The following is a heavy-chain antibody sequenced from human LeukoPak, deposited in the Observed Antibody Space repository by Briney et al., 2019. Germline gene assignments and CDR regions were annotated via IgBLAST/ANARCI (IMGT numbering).Heavy chain of an antibody. J-gene: IGHJ4*02. D-gene: IGHD5-12*01. V-gene: IGHV3-13*01. CDR2: IGTAGDK. CDR1: GFTFSSYD. Sequence: GGSLRLSCAASGFTFSSYDMHWVRQATGKGLEWVSAIGTAGDKYYPGSVKGRFTISRENAKNSLYLQMNSLRAGDTAVYYCGRASSGYDFDYWGQGTLVTVSS. CDR3: GRASSGYDFDY.